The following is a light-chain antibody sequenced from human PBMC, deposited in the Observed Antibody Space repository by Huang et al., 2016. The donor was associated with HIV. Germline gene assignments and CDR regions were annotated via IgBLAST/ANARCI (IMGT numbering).Light chain of an antibody. CDR2: DAS. CDR1: EKIFNY. J-gene: IGKJ4*01. V-gene: IGKV3-11*01. Sequence: EIVLTQSPATLSLSPGERATLSCRASEKIFNYLTWYQQKPGQAPRLRIYDASNRATDIPARFSGSGSGTDFTLTISSLEPEDFAVYYCQQRSNWPRTFGGGTEVEIK. CDR3: QQRSNWPRT.